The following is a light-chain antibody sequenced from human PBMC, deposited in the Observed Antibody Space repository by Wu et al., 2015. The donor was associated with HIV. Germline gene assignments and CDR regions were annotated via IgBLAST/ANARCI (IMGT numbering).Light chain of an antibody. J-gene: IGKJ1*01. CDR1: QTIGSRY. V-gene: IGKV3-20*01. Sequence: EIVLTQSPATLSLSPGERASLSCRASQTIGSRYLAWYQQKVGQAPRLLIYGASTRATGIPDRFSGSGSGTDFTLTISRLEPEDFAVYYCQQYGSSRTFGQGTKVEVK. CDR3: QQYGSSRT. CDR2: GAS.